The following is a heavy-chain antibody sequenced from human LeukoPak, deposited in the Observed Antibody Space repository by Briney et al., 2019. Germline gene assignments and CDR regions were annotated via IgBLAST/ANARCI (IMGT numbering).Heavy chain of an antibody. D-gene: IGHD3-10*01. CDR1: GFSLSTSGMR. CDR3: ARSPSGYGCDY. V-gene: IGHV2-70*04. J-gene: IGHJ4*02. CDR2: IDWDDDK. Sequence: SGPALVKPTQTLALTCTFSGFSLSTSGMRVSWIRQPPGKALEWLARIDWDDDKFYSTSLKARLTISKDTSKNQVVLTMTNMDPVDTATYYCARSPSGYGCDYWGQGTLVTVSS.